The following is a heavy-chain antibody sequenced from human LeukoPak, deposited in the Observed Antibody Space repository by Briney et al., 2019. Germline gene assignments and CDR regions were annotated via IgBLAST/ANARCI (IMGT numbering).Heavy chain of an antibody. V-gene: IGHV1-18*01. D-gene: IGHD3-9*01. CDR2: ISAYNGNT. CDR1: GYTFTSYG. CDR3: ARDPHYYDILTGYTPFDS. J-gene: IGHJ4*02. Sequence: ASVKVSCKASGYTFTSYGIGWVRQAPGQGLEWMGWISAYNGNTNYAQKLQGRVTMTTDTSTSTAYMELRSLRSDDTAVYYCARDPHYYDILTGYTPFDSWGQGTLVTVSS.